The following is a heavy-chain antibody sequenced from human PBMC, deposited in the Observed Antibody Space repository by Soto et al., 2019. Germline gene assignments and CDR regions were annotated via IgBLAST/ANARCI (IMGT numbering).Heavy chain of an antibody. V-gene: IGHV3-7*01. D-gene: IGHD3-3*02. CDR2: IKEDGSEI. J-gene: IGHJ4*02. CDR1: GFTFSSYS. CDR3: ARGRAFLNN. Sequence: WGALPLSCDFSGFTFSSYSMTWVRKSPGKGLELVGNIKEDGSEIYYVDSVKGRFTISRDNAKNSLYLQMQSLRVEDTAVYYCARGRAFLNNWGQGILVTVSS.